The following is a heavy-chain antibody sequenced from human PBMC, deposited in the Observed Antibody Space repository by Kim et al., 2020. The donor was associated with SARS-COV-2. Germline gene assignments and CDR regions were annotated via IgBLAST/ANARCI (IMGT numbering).Heavy chain of an antibody. Sequence: GRFTISRDNSKNTLYLQMNSLRADDTAVYYCARSRGYCTGGVCHALDYWGQGTLVTVSS. J-gene: IGHJ4*02. D-gene: IGHD2-8*02. CDR3: ARSRGYCTGGVCHALDY. V-gene: IGHV3-30*01.